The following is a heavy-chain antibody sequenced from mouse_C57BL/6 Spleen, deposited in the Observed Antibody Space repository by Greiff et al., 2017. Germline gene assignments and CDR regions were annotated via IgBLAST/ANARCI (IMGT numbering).Heavy chain of an antibody. V-gene: IGHV1-84*01. CDR1: GYTFTDYY. CDR3: ARTGNYGSRRLGYFDY. J-gene: IGHJ2*01. Sequence: QVQLQQSGPELVKPGASVKISCKASGYTFTDYYINWVKQRPGQGLEWIGWIYPGSGNTKYNEKFKGKAALTVDTSSSTASMQFSSLTSEDSAVYFCARTGNYGSRRLGYFDYWGQGTTLTVSS. D-gene: IGHD1-1*01. CDR2: IYPGSGNT.